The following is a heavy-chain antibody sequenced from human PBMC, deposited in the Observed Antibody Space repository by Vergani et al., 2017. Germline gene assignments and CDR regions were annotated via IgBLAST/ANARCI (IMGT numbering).Heavy chain of an antibody. CDR3: AGEDSGLAAGTRGPFDY. D-gene: IGHD6-13*01. J-gene: IGHJ4*02. CDR2: INPNSGGT. Sequence: QVQLVQSGAEVKKPGASVKVSCKASGYTFTGYYMHWVRQAPGQGLEWMGWINPNSGGTNYAQKFQGRVTMTRDTSISTAYMELSRLRSDDTAVYYCAGEDSGLAAGTRGPFDYWGQGTLVTVSS. V-gene: IGHV1-2*02. CDR1: GYTFTGYY.